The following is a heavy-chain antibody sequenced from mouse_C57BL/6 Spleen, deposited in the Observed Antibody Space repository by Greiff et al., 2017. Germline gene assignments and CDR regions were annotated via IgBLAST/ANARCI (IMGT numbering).Heavy chain of an antibody. V-gene: IGHV1-15*01. CDR3: TRSIYYYGSPPDY. CDR2: IDPETGGT. D-gene: IGHD1-1*01. Sequence: VQLVASGAELVRPGASVTLSCKASGYTFTDYEMHWVKQTPVHGLEWIGAIDPETGGTAYNQKFKGKAILTADKSSSTAYMELRSLTSEDSAVYYCTRSIYYYGSPPDYWGQGTTLTVSS. J-gene: IGHJ2*01. CDR1: GYTFTDYE.